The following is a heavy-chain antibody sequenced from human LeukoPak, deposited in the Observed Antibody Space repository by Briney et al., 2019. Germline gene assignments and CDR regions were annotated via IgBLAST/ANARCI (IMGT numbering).Heavy chain of an antibody. CDR1: GGSISSYY. D-gene: IGHD2/OR15-2a*01. CDR3: AGHHPRNTVDF. Sequence: SETLSLTCTVSGGSISSYYWSWIRQPPGKGLEWIAYISDIGSINYNPSLKSRVTISLETSKDQFSLKLSSVTAADTAVYYCAGHHPRNTVDFWGQGTLVTVSS. J-gene: IGHJ4*02. CDR2: ISDIGSI. V-gene: IGHV4-59*08.